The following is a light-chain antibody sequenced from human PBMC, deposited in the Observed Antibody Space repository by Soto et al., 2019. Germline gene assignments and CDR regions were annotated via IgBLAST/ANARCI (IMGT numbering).Light chain of an antibody. CDR2: AAS. CDR1: QSLSTSY. Sequence: EIVLTQSPGTPSLFPGERATLSCRASQSLSTSYLAWYRLKPGQAPRLLIYAASSRASGIPDRFSGSGSGTDFTLTISRLEPEDFAVYYCQQYGSSPTFGQGTRLEIK. V-gene: IGKV3-20*01. J-gene: IGKJ5*01. CDR3: QQYGSSPT.